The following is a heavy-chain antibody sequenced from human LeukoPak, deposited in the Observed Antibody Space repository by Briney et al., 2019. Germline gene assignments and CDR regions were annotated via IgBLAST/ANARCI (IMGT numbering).Heavy chain of an antibody. CDR1: GFTSSRYW. CDR2: INQDGSQK. D-gene: IGHD3-22*01. CDR3: ASDDSSREYDLPFGY. Sequence: GGSLRLSCEVSGFTSSRYWTSWVRQAPGKGLEWVANINQDGSQKYYADSVKGRFTISRDNAQNSVHLQMDSLRSEDTAVYYCASDDSSREYDLPFGYWGQETLVTVSS. V-gene: IGHV3-7*01. J-gene: IGHJ4*02.